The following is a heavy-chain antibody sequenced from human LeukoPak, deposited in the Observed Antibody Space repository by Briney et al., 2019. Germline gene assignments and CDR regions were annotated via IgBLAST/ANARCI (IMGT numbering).Heavy chain of an antibody. D-gene: IGHD3-22*01. J-gene: IGHJ4*02. Sequence: PSETLSLTCAVSGGSISSGGYWSWVRQPPGKGLEWVSAISGSGGTTYYADSVKGRFTISRDNSKNTLHLQMNSLRAEDTAVYYCAKVYDYYDSSGYLDYWGQGTLVTVSS. CDR2: ISGSGGTT. V-gene: IGHV3-23*01. CDR1: GGSISSGG. CDR3: AKVYDYYDSSGYLDY.